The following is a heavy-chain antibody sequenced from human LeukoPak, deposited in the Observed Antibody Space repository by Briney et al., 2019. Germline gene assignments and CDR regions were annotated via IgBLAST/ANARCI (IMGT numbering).Heavy chain of an antibody. D-gene: IGHD3-10*01. Sequence: ASVKVSCKASGYTFTGYFMHWVRQAPGQGLEWMGWINPNSGGTNYAQKFQGRVTMTRDTSISTAYMELSSLRSDDTAVYYCARDRGASGSYYGDSWGQGTLVTVSS. J-gene: IGHJ4*02. CDR1: GYTFTGYF. CDR3: ARDRGASGSYYGDS. CDR2: INPNSGGT. V-gene: IGHV1-2*02.